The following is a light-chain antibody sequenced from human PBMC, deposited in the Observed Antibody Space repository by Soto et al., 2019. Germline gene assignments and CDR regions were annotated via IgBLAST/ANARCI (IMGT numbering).Light chain of an antibody. CDR1: SSNIGSNY. Sequence: QSVLTQPPSASGTPGQRVTISCSGSSSNIGSNYVYWYQQLPGTAPKLLIYRNNQRPSGVPDRFSGSKSGTSASLAISVLRSEDEADYYCAAWDDRLSDVVFGGGTKVTVL. CDR2: RNN. CDR3: AAWDDRLSDVV. J-gene: IGLJ2*01. V-gene: IGLV1-47*01.